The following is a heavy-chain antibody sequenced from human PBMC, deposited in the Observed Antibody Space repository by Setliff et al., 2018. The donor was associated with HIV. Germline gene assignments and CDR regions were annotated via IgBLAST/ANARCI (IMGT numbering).Heavy chain of an antibody. D-gene: IGHD2-15*01. CDR2: IYYSGST. V-gene: IGHV4-61*01. CDR3: ARDGGGFASGTFDT. J-gene: IGHJ3*02. Sequence: PSETLSLTCTVSGGSVSSGTYYWTWIRQPPGKGLEWIGYIYYSGSTNYNPSLKTRVTVSADTSKNQFSLKLTSVTAADTAVYYCARDGGGFASGTFDTWGQGTKVTVSS. CDR1: GGSVSSGTYY.